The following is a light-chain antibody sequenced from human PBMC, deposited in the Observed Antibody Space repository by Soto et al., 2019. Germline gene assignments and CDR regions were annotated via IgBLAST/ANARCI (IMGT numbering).Light chain of an antibody. J-gene: IGKJ1*01. CDR3: ELYDAYPWT. V-gene: IGKV1-5*01. Sequence: DIQIMPTTSSLSWSGLERVTITCRASQSISRWLAWYQQKPGKAPKLLMYDASSLDSGVPSRFSGSGSGTEFTLTISSLQAHDFATYCCELYDAYPWTFGDGTK. CDR2: DAS. CDR1: QSISRW.